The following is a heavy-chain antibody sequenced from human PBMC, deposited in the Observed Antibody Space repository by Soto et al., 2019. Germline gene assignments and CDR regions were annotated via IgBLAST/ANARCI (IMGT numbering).Heavy chain of an antibody. D-gene: IGHD2-8*01. CDR2: IYPGDSDT. V-gene: IGHV5-51*01. CDR1: GYSFTIYW. Sequence: GESLKISCTGVGYSFTIYWIGWVRQMPGKGLEWMGIIYPGDSDTRYSPSFQGQVTISADKSISTVYLQWSSLKASDTAMYYCARGYCTTNICDPWFDPWGQGTLVTAPQ. CDR3: ARGYCTTNICDPWFDP. J-gene: IGHJ5*02.